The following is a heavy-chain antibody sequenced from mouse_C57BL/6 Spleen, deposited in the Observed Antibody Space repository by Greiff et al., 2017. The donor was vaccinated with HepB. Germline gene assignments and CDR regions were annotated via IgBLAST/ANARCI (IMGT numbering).Heavy chain of an antibody. Sequence: DVKLVESGGGLVKPGGSLKLSCAASGFTFSSYAMSWVRQTPEKRLEWVATISDGGSYTYYPDNVKGRFTISRDNAKNNLYLQMSHLKSEDTAMYYCARESITTVVATPVWYFDVWGTGTTVTVSS. CDR3: ARESITTVVATPVWYFDV. J-gene: IGHJ1*03. CDR1: GFTFSSYA. V-gene: IGHV5-4*01. CDR2: ISDGGSYT. D-gene: IGHD1-1*01.